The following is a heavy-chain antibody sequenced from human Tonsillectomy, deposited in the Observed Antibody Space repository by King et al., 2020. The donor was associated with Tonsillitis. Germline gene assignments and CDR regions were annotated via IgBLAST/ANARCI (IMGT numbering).Heavy chain of an antibody. D-gene: IGHD3-22*01. CDR1: GFTFSSYA. CDR2: ISSSGGST. Sequence: QLVESGGGLVQPGGSLRLSCAASGFTFSSYAMSWVRQAPGKGLEWVSAISSSGGSTYYADSVKGRFTISRDNSKNTLYLQMNSLRAEDTAVYYCAKLAMIVVVISWEVDAFDIWGQGTMVTVSS. CDR3: AKLAMIVVVISWEVDAFDI. V-gene: IGHV3-23*04. J-gene: IGHJ3*02.